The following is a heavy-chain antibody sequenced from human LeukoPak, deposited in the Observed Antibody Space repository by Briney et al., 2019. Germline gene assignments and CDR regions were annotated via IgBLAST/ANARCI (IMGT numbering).Heavy chain of an antibody. V-gene: IGHV3-73*01. D-gene: IGHD1-26*01. Sequence: GGSLKLSCAASGFTFSGSAMHWVRQASGKGLEWVGRIRSKANSYATAYAASVKGRFTIYRDDSKNTAYLQMNSLKTEDTAVYYCTSEWELGGDYYYYYGMDVWGQGTTVTVSS. J-gene: IGHJ6*02. CDR3: TSEWELGGDYYYYYGMDV. CDR2: IRSKANSYAT. CDR1: GFTFSGSA.